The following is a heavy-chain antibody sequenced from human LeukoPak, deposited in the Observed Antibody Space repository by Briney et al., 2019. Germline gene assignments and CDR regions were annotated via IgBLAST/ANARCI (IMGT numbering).Heavy chain of an antibody. CDR2: ISSSGSTI. J-gene: IGHJ5*02. D-gene: IGHD3-10*01. CDR3: ARGTMVRGVRNWFDP. V-gene: IGHV3-11*04. Sequence: PGGSLRLSCAASGFTFRDYYMSWIRQAPGKGLEWISYISSSGSTIYYADSVKGRFTISRDNAKNSLYLQMNSLRAEDTAVYYCARGTMVRGVRNWFDPWGQGTLVTVSS. CDR1: GFTFRDYY.